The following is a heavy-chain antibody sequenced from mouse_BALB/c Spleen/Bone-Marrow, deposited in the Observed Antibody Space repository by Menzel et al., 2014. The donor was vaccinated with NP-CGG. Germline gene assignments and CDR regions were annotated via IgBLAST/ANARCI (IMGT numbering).Heavy chain of an antibody. CDR1: GDSITSGY. J-gene: IGHJ4*01. CDR3: ARDSSGGILAMDY. Sequence: EVMLVESGPSLVKPSQTLSLTCSVTGDSITSGYWNWIRKFPGIKLEYMGYISYSGSTYYNPSLKSRISISRDISKNQYYLQLNSVTTEDTATYYCARDSSGGILAMDYWGQGTSVTVSS. V-gene: IGHV3-8*02. D-gene: IGHD3-2*01. CDR2: ISYSGST.